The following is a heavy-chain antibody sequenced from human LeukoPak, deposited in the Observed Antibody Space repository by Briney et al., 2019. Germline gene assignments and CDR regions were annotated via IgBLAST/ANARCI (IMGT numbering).Heavy chain of an antibody. Sequence: SVKVSCKASGGTFSSYAISWVRQAPGQGLGWMGGIIPIFGTANYAQKFQGRVTITADESTSTAYMELSSLRSEDTAVYYCARGGWLQLTNAFDIWGQGTMVTVSS. CDR2: IIPIFGTA. CDR3: ARGGWLQLTNAFDI. CDR1: GGTFSSYA. J-gene: IGHJ3*02. D-gene: IGHD5-24*01. V-gene: IGHV1-69*13.